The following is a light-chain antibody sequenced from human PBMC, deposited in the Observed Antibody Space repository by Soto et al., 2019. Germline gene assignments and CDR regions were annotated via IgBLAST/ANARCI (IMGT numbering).Light chain of an antibody. CDR2: GIS. CDR1: HSVNSN. Sequence: EIVMTQSPATLSVSPGERATLSCRASHSVNSNYLAWYQPKPGQAPRLLIYGISKRATDIPDRFSGSGSGTEFTLTISSLQPEDFATYYCQQHGQWPITFGQGTRLEIK. CDR3: QQHGQWPIT. V-gene: IGKV3D-15*01. J-gene: IGKJ5*01.